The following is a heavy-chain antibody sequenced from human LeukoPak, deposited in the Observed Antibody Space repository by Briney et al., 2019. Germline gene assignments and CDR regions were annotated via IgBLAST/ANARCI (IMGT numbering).Heavy chain of an antibody. J-gene: IGHJ4*02. CDR1: GGTFSSYA. Sequence: ASVKVSCKASGGTFSSYAISRVRQAPGQGLEWMGRIIPILGIANYAQKFQGRVTITADKSTSTAYMELSSLRSEDTAVYYCARASDYGGNSGYFDYWGQGTLVTVSS. D-gene: IGHD4-23*01. CDR2: IIPILGIA. CDR3: ARASDYGGNSGYFDY. V-gene: IGHV1-69*04.